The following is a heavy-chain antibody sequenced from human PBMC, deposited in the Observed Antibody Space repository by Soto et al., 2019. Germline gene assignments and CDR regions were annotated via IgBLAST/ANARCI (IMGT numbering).Heavy chain of an antibody. CDR2: TYYRSKWYN. D-gene: IGHD6-13*01. CDR3: ARDLYSSSSYYPRRSLFGMDV. CDR1: GDSVSSNSAA. V-gene: IGHV6-1*01. J-gene: IGHJ6*02. Sequence: SQTLSLTCAISGDSVSSNSAAWNWIRQSPSRGLEWLGRTYYRSKWYNDYAVSVKSRITINPDTSKNQFSLQLNSVTPEDTAVYYCARDLYSSSSYYPRRSLFGMDVWGQGTTVTSP.